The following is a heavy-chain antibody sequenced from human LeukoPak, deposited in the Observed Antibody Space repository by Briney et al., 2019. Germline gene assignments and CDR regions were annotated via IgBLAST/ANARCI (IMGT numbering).Heavy chain of an antibody. CDR3: ARQHGSGSSLTAFDI. Sequence: GGSLRLSCAASGFTFSSYEMNWVRQAPGKGREWGSHIRSSGSPIYYADSVKGRFTISRDNPKNSLYLRMNSLRAEDTAVYYCARQHGSGSSLTAFDIWGQGTMVTVSS. V-gene: IGHV3-48*03. CDR1: GFTFSSYE. D-gene: IGHD3-10*01. CDR2: IRSSGSPI. J-gene: IGHJ3*02.